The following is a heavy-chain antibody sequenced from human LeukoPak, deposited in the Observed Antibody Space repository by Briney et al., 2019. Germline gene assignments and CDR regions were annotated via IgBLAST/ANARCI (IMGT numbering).Heavy chain of an antibody. CDR1: GFTFSSYA. CDR3: ARGGWGIAVAGTGPGVDY. J-gene: IGHJ4*02. D-gene: IGHD6-19*01. CDR2: ISSSSSYI. Sequence: GGSLRLSCAASGFTFSSYAMSWVRQAPGKGLEWVSSISSSSSYIYYADSVKGRFTISRDNAKNSLYLQMNSLRAEDTAVYYCARGGWGIAVAGTGPGVDYWGQGTLVTVSS. V-gene: IGHV3-21*01.